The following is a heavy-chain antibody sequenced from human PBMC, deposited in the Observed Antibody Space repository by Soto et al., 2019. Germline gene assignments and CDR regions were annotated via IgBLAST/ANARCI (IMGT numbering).Heavy chain of an antibody. CDR1: GGSISSGGYY. CDR3: ARGQGRGAARHIPLVFDY. CDR2: IYYSGST. Sequence: QVQLQESGPGLVKPSQTLSLTCTVSGGSISSGGYYWSWIRQHPGKGLEWIGYIYYSGSTYYNPSLKSRVTISVDTSKNQFSLKLSSVTAADTAVYYCARGQGRGAARHIPLVFDYWGQGTLVTVSS. D-gene: IGHD6-6*01. V-gene: IGHV4-31*03. J-gene: IGHJ4*02.